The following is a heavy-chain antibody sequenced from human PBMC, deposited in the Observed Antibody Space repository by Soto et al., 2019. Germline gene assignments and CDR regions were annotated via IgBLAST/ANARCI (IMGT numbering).Heavy chain of an antibody. CDR3: ARGGGAAADY. Sequence: SETLSLTCAVYGVSFSGYYWSWIRQPPGKGLEWIGEINHSGSTNYNPSLKSRVTISVDTSKNQFSLKLSSVTAADTAVYYCARGGGAAADYWGQGTLVTVSS. CDR2: INHSGST. D-gene: IGHD6-13*01. CDR1: GVSFSGYY. V-gene: IGHV4-34*01. J-gene: IGHJ4*02.